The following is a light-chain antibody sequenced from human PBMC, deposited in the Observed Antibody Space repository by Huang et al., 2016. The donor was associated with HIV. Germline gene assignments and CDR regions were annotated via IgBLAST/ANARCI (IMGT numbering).Light chain of an antibody. V-gene: IGKV3-15*01. Sequence: EIVMTQSPATLSVSLGGRATLSCRASQSVSSDLAWYQQKPGQAPRLLMYGASTRAAGSPARFSGSGSGTEFTLTISSLQSEDFAVYYCQQYNNWPPITFGQGTRLEIK. CDR2: GAS. CDR3: QQYNNWPPIT. CDR1: QSVSSD. J-gene: IGKJ5*01.